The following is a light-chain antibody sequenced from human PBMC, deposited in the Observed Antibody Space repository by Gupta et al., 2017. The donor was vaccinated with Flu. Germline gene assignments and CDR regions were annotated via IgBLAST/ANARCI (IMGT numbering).Light chain of an antibody. CDR3: KKCERPWT. CDR1: QSLVYSDGNNY. V-gene: IGKV2-30*01. Sequence: DVAMTQSPLSLPVTLGQPASISCRSSQSLVYSDGNNYLNWFQQRPGQSPGRIIYEVSNRDCGDTHRFSGGGEANDFTLKSSMGEDEDGGVYYYKKCERPWTFGEGTKVEIK. J-gene: IGKJ2*02. CDR2: EVS.